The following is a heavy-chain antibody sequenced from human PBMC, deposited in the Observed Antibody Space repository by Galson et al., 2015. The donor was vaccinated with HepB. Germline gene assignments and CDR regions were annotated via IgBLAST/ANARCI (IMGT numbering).Heavy chain of an antibody. D-gene: IGHD2-15*01. CDR1: GDSVSNNHVA. CDR2: TYRGSN. V-gene: IGHV6-1*01. Sequence: CAISGDSVSNNHVAWNWIRQSPSGGLEWLGRTYRGSNQYAASMRGRIAINSDTSTNQFSLQLSSVTPEDTGLYYCARGAYSSFDIWGQGTMVTVSS. J-gene: IGHJ3*02. CDR3: ARGAYSSFDI.